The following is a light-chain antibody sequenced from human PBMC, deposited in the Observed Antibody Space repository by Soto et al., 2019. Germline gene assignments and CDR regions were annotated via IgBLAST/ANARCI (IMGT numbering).Light chain of an antibody. CDR1: SSNIGNNY. Sequence: QSVLTQSPSVSAAPGQKVTISCSGSSSNIGNNYVSWYQQVPGTAPKLLIYDNNKRPSGIPDRFSGSKSGTSGTLDITGLQTGDEADYYCATWDGSLSGEVFGGGTKVTVL. CDR2: DNN. V-gene: IGLV1-51*01. CDR3: ATWDGSLSGEV. J-gene: IGLJ2*01.